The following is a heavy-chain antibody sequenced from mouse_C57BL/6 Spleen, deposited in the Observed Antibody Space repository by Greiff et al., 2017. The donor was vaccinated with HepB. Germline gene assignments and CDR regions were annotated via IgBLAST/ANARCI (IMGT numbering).Heavy chain of an antibody. CDR1: GFTFSSYT. Sequence: EVQLQESGGGLVKPGGSLKLSCAASGFTFSSYTMSWVRQTPEKRLEWVATISGGGGNTYYPDSVKGRFTISRDNAKNTLYLQMSSLRSEDTALYYCASAYYSNPPWFAYWGQGTLVTVSA. CDR2: ISGGGGNT. J-gene: IGHJ3*01. V-gene: IGHV5-9*01. CDR3: ASAYYSNPPWFAY. D-gene: IGHD2-5*01.